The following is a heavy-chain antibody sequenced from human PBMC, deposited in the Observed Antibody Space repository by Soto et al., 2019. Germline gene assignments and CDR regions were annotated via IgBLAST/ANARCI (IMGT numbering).Heavy chain of an antibody. CDR2: IYYSGST. CDR3: ARGYTISGWYTPVYFDY. CDR1: GGSISSYY. J-gene: IGHJ4*02. Sequence: SETLSLTCTVSGGSISSYYWSWIRQPPGKGLEWIGYIYYSGSTNYNPSLKSRVTISVDTSKNQFSLKLSSVTAADTAVYYCARGYTISGWYTPVYFDYWGQGTRVTVSS. V-gene: IGHV4-59*01. D-gene: IGHD6-19*01.